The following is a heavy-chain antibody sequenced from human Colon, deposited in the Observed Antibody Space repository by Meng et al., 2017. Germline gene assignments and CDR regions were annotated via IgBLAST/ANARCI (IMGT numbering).Heavy chain of an antibody. Sequence: SVKLSCKASGGTFSSYTISWVRQAPGQGLEWMGRIIPILGIANYAQKFQGRVTITAEKSTSTAYMELSSLRSEDTAVYYCAILSVAHFFDYWGQGTLVTVSS. D-gene: IGHD2/OR15-2a*01. CDR2: IIPILGIA. J-gene: IGHJ4*02. V-gene: IGHV1-69*02. CDR1: GGTFSSYT. CDR3: AILSVAHFFDY.